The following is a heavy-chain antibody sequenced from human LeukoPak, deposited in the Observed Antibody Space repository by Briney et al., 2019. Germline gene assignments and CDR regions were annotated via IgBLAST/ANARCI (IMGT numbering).Heavy chain of an antibody. CDR3: ARVGYSWYYFDY. V-gene: IGHV4-30-4*07. CDR2: IYYSGST. CDR1: GGSISSGGYS. D-gene: IGHD5-18*01. Sequence: SETLSLTCAVSGGSISSGGYSWSWIRQPPGKGLEWIGYIYYSGSTYYNPSLKSRVTISVDTSKNQFSLKLSSVTAADTAVYYCARVGYSWYYFDYWGQGTLVTVSS. J-gene: IGHJ4*02.